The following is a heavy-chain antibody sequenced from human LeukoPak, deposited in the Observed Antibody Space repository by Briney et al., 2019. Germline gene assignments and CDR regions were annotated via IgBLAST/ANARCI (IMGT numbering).Heavy chain of an antibody. D-gene: IGHD3-10*01. V-gene: IGHV4-39*07. J-gene: IGHJ3*02. CDR1: GGSISSGSYY. CDR3: ARGLRGRLVSGAFDI. CDR2: INHSGST. Sequence: TASETLSLTCTVSGGSISSGSYYWSWIRQPPGKGLEWIGEINHSGSTNYNPSLKSRVTISVDTSKNQFSLKLSSVTAADTAVYYCARGLRGRLVSGAFDIWGQGTMVTVSS.